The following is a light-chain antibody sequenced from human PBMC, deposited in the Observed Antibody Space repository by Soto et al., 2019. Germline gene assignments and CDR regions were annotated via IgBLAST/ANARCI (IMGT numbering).Light chain of an antibody. CDR3: PQYGSSPVS. CDR1: QSVSSSN. CDR2: GAS. J-gene: IGKJ2*03. V-gene: IGKV3-20*01. Sequence: EIVLTQSPGTLSLSPGERATLSCRASQSVSSSNLAWYQHKPGQPPRLVMYGASSRATGIPDRFSGSGSGTDFTLTISRLEPEDFAIYYCPQYGSSPVSFGQGTKLEIK.